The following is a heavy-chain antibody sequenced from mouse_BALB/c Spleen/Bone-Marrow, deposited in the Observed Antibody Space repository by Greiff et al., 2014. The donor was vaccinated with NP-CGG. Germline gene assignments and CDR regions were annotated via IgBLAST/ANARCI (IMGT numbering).Heavy chain of an antibody. J-gene: IGHJ3*01. CDR2: IDPANGNT. Sequence: EVKVEESGAELVKPWASVKLSCTASGFNIKDTYMHWVKQRPEQGLEWIGRIDPANGNTKYDPKFQGKATITADTSSNTAYLQLSSLTSEDTAVYYCARWLPLAYWGQGTLVTVSA. CDR3: ARWLPLAY. CDR1: GFNIKDTY. D-gene: IGHD2-2*01. V-gene: IGHV14-3*02.